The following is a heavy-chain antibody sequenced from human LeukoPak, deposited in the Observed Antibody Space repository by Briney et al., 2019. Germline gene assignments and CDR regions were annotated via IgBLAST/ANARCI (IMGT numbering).Heavy chain of an antibody. Sequence: ASVKVSCKASGYTFTSYDINWVRQAPGQGLEWMGWMNPNSGNTGYAQKFQGRVTMTRNTSISTAYMELSSLRSEDTAVYYCARGRTYSSSSPGGYWGQGTLVTVSS. D-gene: IGHD6-13*01. V-gene: IGHV1-8*01. CDR1: GYTFTSYD. CDR2: MNPNSGNT. J-gene: IGHJ4*02. CDR3: ARGRTYSSSSPGGY.